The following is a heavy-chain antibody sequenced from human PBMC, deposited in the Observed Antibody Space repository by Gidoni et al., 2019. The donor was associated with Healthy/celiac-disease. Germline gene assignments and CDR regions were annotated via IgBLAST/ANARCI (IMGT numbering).Heavy chain of an antibody. CDR1: GYTFTSYD. J-gene: IGHJ4*02. V-gene: IGHV1-8*01. CDR2: MNPNSGNT. D-gene: IGHD3-22*01. CDR3: ARELAYDSSGYGDY. Sequence: QVQLVQSGAEVEKPGASVKVSCKASGYTFTSYDINWVRQATGQGLEWMGWMNPNSGNTGYAQKFQGRVTMTRNTSLSTAYMELSSLRSEDTAVYYCARELAYDSSGYGDYWGQGTLVTVSS.